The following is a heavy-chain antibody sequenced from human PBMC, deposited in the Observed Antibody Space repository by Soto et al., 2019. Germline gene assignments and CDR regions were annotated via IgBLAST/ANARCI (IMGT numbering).Heavy chain of an antibody. J-gene: IGHJ1*01. CDR3: AKDATCSGSYHQH. CDR2: ISGSGGST. V-gene: IGHV3-23*01. CDR1: GFTFSSYA. D-gene: IGHD1-26*01. Sequence: EVQLLESGGGLVQPGGSLRLSCAASGFTFSSYAMSWVRQAPGKGLEWVSAISGSGGSTYYADSVKGRFTISRDNSKNTLYLQMNRLSAEDTAVYYCAKDATCSGSYHQHWGQGTLVTVSS.